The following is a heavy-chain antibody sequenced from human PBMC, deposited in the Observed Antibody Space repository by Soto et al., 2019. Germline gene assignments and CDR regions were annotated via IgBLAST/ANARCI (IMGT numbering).Heavy chain of an antibody. CDR1: GVTFSSYA. D-gene: IGHD6-13*01. Sequence: GGSVRLSXAASGVTFSSYAMSWVRQAPGKGLEWVSAISGSGGSTYYADSVKGRFTISRDNSKNTLYLQMNSLRAEDTAVYYCAKSAWQQLLLGWFDPWGQGTLVTVSS. V-gene: IGHV3-23*01. J-gene: IGHJ5*02. CDR2: ISGSGGST. CDR3: AKSAWQQLLLGWFDP.